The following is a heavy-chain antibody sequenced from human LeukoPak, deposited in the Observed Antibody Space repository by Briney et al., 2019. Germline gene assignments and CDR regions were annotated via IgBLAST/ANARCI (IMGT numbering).Heavy chain of an antibody. CDR3: ARRLTQYDCFDP. V-gene: IGHV6-1*01. CDR1: GDSVSSNSVT. J-gene: IGHJ5*02. CDR2: TYYRSTWYN. D-gene: IGHD2-2*01. Sequence: LSQTLSLTCAISGDSVSSNSVTWNWIRQSPSRGLEWLGRTYYRSTWYNDYAVSVRGRITVNPDTSKNQFPLHLNSVTPEDTAVYYCARRLTQYDCFDPWGQGILVTVSS.